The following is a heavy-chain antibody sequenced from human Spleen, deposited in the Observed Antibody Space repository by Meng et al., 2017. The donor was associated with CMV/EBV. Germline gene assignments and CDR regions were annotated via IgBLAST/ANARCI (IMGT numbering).Heavy chain of an antibody. D-gene: IGHD3-3*01. J-gene: IGHJ4*02. CDR3: AKDLAGMEGFDY. Sequence: GGSLRLSCAASGFTVSSNYMSWVRQAPGKGLEWVSVIYSGGSTYYADSVKGRFTISRDNSKNSLYLQMNSLRTEDTALYYCAKDLAGMEGFDYWGQGTLVTVSS. V-gene: IGHV3-53*05. CDR2: IYSGGST. CDR1: GFTVSSNY.